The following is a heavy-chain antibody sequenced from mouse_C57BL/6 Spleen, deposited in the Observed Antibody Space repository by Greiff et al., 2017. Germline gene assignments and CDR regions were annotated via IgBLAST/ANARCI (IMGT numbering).Heavy chain of an antibody. CDR2: IYPGNSDT. D-gene: IGHD1-1*01. V-gene: IGHV1-5*01. CDR1: GYTFTSYW. J-gene: IGHJ2*01. CDR3: TRVMTTVERD. Sequence: VQLQQSGTVLARPGASVKMSCKTSGYTFTSYWMNWVKQRPGQGLEWIGAIYPGNSDTSYNQKFKGKAKLTAVTSASTAYMELSSLTNEDSAVYYGTRVMTTVERDWGQGTTLTVSS.